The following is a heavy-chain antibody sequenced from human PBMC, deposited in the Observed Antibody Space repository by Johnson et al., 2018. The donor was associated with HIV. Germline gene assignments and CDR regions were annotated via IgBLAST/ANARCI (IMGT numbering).Heavy chain of an antibody. V-gene: IGHV3-7*03. CDR3: AMARDAFDI. CDR2: IKQDGSEK. Sequence: VKLVESGGGLVQPGGSLRLSCAASGLTFSSYWMSWVRQAPGKGLEWVANIKQDGSEKYYVDSVKGRFTISRDNAKKSLYMQMNSLRAEDTAVYYCAMARDAFDIWGQGTMVTVSS. CDR1: GLTFSSYW. J-gene: IGHJ3*02.